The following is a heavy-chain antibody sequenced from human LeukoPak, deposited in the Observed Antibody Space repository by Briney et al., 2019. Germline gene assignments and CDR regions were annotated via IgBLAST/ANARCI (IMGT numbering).Heavy chain of an antibody. CDR3: ARGRARMTRAYFDY. CDR1: GGSFSGYY. J-gene: IGHJ4*02. V-gene: IGHV4-34*01. CDR2: INHSGST. D-gene: IGHD5-12*01. Sequence: SETLSLTCAVYGGSFSGYYWSWIRQPPGKGLEWIGEINHSGSTNYNPSPKSRVTISVDTSQNQFSLKLSSVTAADTAVYYCARGRARMTRAYFDYWGQGTLVTVSS.